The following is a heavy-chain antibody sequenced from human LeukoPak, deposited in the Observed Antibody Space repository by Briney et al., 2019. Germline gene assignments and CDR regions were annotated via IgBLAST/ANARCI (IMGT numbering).Heavy chain of an antibody. CDR3: AKLGHSSASYPVPNS. V-gene: IGHV3-30*18. J-gene: IGHJ4*02. D-gene: IGHD2-21*01. CDR2: ISFDGSYK. Sequence: GGSLRLSCAASGFTFSAYGVHWVRQAPGKGLEWVSVISFDGSYKSYADSVKGRFTISRDNSKNTLYLQMNSLRPEDTAVYYCAKLGHSSASYPVPNSWGRGTLVTVSS. CDR1: GFTFSAYG.